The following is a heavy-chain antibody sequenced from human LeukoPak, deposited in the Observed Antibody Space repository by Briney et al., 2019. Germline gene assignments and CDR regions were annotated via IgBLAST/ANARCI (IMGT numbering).Heavy chain of an antibody. Sequence: SETLSLTCTVSGGSISSSSYYWGWIRQPPGKGLEWIGSIYYSGSTYYNPSLKSRVTISVDTSKNLFSLKLSSVTAADTAVYYCARWDNWNDDYWGHGTLVTVSS. CDR3: ARWDNWNDDY. J-gene: IGHJ4*01. D-gene: IGHD1-1*01. V-gene: IGHV4-39*01. CDR1: GGSISSSSYY. CDR2: IYYSGST.